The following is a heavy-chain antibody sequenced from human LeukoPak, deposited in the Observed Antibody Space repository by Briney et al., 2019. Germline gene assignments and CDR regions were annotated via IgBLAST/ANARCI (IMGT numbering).Heavy chain of an antibody. CDR2: FDPEDGET. CDR3: ATGVLYDSSGYYLDY. V-gene: IGHV1-24*01. Sequence: GASVKVSCKVFGYTLTELSMHWVRQAPGKGLEWMGGFDPEDGETIYAQKFQGRVTMTEDTSTDTAYMELSSLRSEDTAVYYCATGVLYDSSGYYLDYWGQGTLVTVSS. D-gene: IGHD3-22*01. CDR1: GYTLTELS. J-gene: IGHJ4*02.